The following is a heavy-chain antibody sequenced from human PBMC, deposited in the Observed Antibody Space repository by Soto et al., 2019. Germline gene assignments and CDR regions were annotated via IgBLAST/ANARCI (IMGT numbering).Heavy chain of an antibody. J-gene: IGHJ4*02. D-gene: IGHD4-17*01. CDR2: VFYSGST. V-gene: IGHV4-61*01. CDR3: ARRTNGGPTGWIFGY. CDR1: GGSVRSGSYY. Sequence: QVQLQESGPGLVKPSETLSLTCSVSGGSVRSGSYYWSWIRQPPGKGLEYIGYVFYSGSTNYNPSLKRRVTISLDTSKNQFSLKLSSVTAADTAVYYCARRTNGGPTGWIFGYWGQGTLVTVSS.